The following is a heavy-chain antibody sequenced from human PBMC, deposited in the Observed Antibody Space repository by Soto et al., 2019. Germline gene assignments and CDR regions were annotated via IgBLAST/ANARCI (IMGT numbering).Heavy chain of an antibody. CDR1: GDSIRSGNHY. CDR2: IYYSGST. V-gene: IGHV4-30-4*01. Sequence: PSETLSLTCTVSGDSIRSGNHYWSWIRQPPGKGLEWIGYIYYSGSTYYSPSLKSRVTISVDTSKNQFSLKLNSVTAADTAVYYWARQYYDSSGYSIDHWGQGPLV. J-gene: IGHJ4*02. D-gene: IGHD3-22*01. CDR3: ARQYYDSSGYSIDH.